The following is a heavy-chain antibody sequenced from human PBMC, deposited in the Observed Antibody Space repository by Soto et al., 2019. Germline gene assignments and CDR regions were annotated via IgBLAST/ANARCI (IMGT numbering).Heavy chain of an antibody. V-gene: IGHV3-23*01. D-gene: IGHD3-16*01. J-gene: IGHJ6*03. CDR3: AKDLRNRDGSYYYYYYMDV. Sequence: GGSLRLSCAASGFTFSSYAMSWVRQAPGKGLEWVSAISGSGGSTYYADSVKGRFTISRDNSKNTLYLQMNSLRAEDTAVYYCAKDLRNRDGSYYYYYYMDVWGKGTTVTVSS. CDR1: GFTFSSYA. CDR2: ISGSGGST.